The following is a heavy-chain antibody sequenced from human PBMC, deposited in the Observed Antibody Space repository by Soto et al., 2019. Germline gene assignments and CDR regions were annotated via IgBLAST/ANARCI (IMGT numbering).Heavy chain of an antibody. J-gene: IGHJ5*02. CDR2: INPSGGST. CDR3: ARDRWRGSSEPGGWFDP. CDR1: GYTFTSYY. V-gene: IGHV1-46*01. Sequence: ASVKVSCKASGYTFTSYYMHWVRQAPGQGLEWMGIINPSGGSTSYAQKFQGRVTMTRDTSTSTVYMELSSLRSEDTAVYYCARDRWRGSSEPGGWFDPWGQGTLVTVSS. D-gene: IGHD6-6*01.